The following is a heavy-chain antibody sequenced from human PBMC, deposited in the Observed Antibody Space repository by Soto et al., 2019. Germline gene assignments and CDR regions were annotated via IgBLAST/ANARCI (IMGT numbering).Heavy chain of an antibody. Sequence: PGWSLRLACASSGFTFISYGMHWVRQAPGKGLEWVAVISYDGSNKYYADSVKGRFTISRDNSKNTLYLQMNSLRAEDTAVYYCAKDYGGTPGYWGQGTLVTVSS. J-gene: IGHJ4*02. V-gene: IGHV3-30*18. CDR2: ISYDGSNK. D-gene: IGHD4-17*01. CDR1: GFTFISYG. CDR3: AKDYGGTPGY.